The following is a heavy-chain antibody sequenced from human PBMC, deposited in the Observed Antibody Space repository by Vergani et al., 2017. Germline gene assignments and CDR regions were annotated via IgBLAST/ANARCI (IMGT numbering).Heavy chain of an antibody. D-gene: IGHD4-17*01. V-gene: IGHV3-7*01. CDR1: GFTFSSYW. J-gene: IGHJ4*02. Sequence: EVQLVESGGGLVKPGGSLRLSCAASGFTFSSYWMSWVRQAPGKGLEWVANIKQDGSEKYYVDSVKGRFTISRDNAKNSLYLQMNSLRAEDTAVYYCARDGHANVGFPYGDYVAYWGQGTLVTVSS. CDR3: ARDGHANVGFPYGDYVAY. CDR2: IKQDGSEK.